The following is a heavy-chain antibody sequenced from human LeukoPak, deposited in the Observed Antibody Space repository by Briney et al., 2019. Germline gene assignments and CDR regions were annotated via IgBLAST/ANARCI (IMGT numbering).Heavy chain of an antibody. V-gene: IGHV3-30-3*01. Sequence: GGSLRLSCAASGFTFSSYAMHWVRQAPGKGLEWVAVISYDGSNKYYADSVKGRFTISRDNSKNTPYLQMNSLRAEDTAVYYCASQYSSGWSCDYWGQGTLVTVSS. CDR1: GFTFSSYA. CDR3: ASQYSSGWSCDY. D-gene: IGHD6-19*01. CDR2: ISYDGSNK. J-gene: IGHJ4*02.